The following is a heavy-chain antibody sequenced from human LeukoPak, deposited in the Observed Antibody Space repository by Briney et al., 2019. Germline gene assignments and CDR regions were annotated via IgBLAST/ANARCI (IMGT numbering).Heavy chain of an antibody. CDR3: ARDMPIAMTGPTKNWFEP. Sequence: ASVTVSFMASGYTFTDYYMHWVRLAPGQGREYMGWINPTSGSTRYAQTFQGRLTLTRDTSISTAYIELSSLRSDDTAVYYCARDMPIAMTGPTKNWFEPWGQGTLVIVSS. D-gene: IGHD6-19*01. CDR2: INPTSGST. CDR1: GYTFTDYY. J-gene: IGHJ5*02. V-gene: IGHV1-2*02.